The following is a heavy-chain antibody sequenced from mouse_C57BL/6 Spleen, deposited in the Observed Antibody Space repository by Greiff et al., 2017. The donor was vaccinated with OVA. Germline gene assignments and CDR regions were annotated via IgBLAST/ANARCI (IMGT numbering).Heavy chain of an antibody. D-gene: IGHD1-1*01. CDR2: ISSGSSTI. V-gene: IGHV5-17*01. J-gene: IGHJ4*01. Sequence: EVMLVESGGGLVKPGGSLKLSCAASGFTFSDYGMHWVRQAPEKGLEWVAYISSGSSTIYYADTVKGRFTISRDNAKNTLFLQMTSLRSEDTAMYYCARGNYGSSYVPLYYYAMDYWGQGTSVTVSS. CDR1: GFTFSDYG. CDR3: ARGNYGSSYVPLYYYAMDY.